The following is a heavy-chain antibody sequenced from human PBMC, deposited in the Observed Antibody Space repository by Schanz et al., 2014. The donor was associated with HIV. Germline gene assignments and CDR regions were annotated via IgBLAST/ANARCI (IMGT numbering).Heavy chain of an antibody. Sequence: QVQLVESGGGVVQPGRSLRLSCAASGFTFSSYGLHWVRQAPGKGLEWVAVISYDGTNKYYADAVKGRFTISRDNSKTPLHLQMTTLRPEDPPVYSCPAEAANPAMEFDSWGRGTLVTVSS. V-gene: IGHV3-30*03. D-gene: IGHD5-18*01. CDR1: GFTFSSYG. CDR2: ISYDGTNK. CDR3: PAEAANPAMEFDS. J-gene: IGHJ4*02.